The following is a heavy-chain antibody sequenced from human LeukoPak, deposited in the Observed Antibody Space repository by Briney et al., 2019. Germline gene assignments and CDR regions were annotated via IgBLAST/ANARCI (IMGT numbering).Heavy chain of an antibody. CDR1: GGSISSYY. D-gene: IGHD2-21*02. J-gene: IGHJ3*02. CDR2: IYYSGST. Sequence: SETLSLTCTVSGGSISSYYWSWIRQPPGKGLEWIGYIYYSGSTNYNPSLKSRVTISVDTSKNQFSLKLSSVTAADTAVYYCARDIVRRGGDWGPGGDAFDIWGQGTMVTVSS. V-gene: IGHV4-59*01. CDR3: ARDIVRRGGDWGPGGDAFDI.